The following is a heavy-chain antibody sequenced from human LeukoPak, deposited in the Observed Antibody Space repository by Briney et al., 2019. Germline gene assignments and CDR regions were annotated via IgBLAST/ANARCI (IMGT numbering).Heavy chain of an antibody. V-gene: IGHV3-9*01. CDR2: ISWNSGSI. D-gene: IGHD6-13*01. CDR3: ALSSWTGWPFDY. CDR1: RFTFDDYA. J-gene: IGHJ4*02. Sequence: GGSLRLSCAASRFTFDDYAMHWVRQAPGKGLEWVSGISWNSGSIGYADSVKGRFTISRDNAKNSLYLQMNSLRAEDTALYYCALSSWTGWPFDYWGQGTLVTVSS.